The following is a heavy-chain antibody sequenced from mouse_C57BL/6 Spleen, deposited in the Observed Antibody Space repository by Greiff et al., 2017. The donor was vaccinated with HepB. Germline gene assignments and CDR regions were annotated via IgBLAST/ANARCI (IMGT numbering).Heavy chain of an antibody. CDR2: IYPGDGDT. D-gene: IGHD2-3*01. CDR3: ARREGWLLRRYFDV. Sequence: VQLQQSGPELVKPGASVKISCKASGYAFSSSWMNWVKQRPGKGLEWIGQIYPGDGDTNYNGKFKGKATFTADTATNTAYMQLSSLTTEDSAIYYCARREGWLLRRYFDVWGTGTTVTVTS. J-gene: IGHJ1*03. V-gene: IGHV1-82*01. CDR1: GYAFSSSW.